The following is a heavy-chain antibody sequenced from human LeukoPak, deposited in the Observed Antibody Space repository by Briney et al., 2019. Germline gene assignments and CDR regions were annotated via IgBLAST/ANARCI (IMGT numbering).Heavy chain of an antibody. Sequence: SSETLSLTCAVYGGSFSGYYWSWIRQPPGKGLDWIGEINHSGSTNYNPSLKSRVTISVDTSKNQVSLKLSSVSAADSAVYSCATNTGSYFAWFDYWGQGTLVTVSS. V-gene: IGHV4-34*01. J-gene: IGHJ4*02. D-gene: IGHD1-26*01. CDR1: GGSFSGYY. CDR3: ATNTGSYFAWFDY. CDR2: INHSGST.